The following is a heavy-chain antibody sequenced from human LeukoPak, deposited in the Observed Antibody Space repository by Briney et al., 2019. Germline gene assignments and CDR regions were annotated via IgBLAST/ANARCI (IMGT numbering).Heavy chain of an antibody. CDR2: ISDRSSTI. V-gene: IGHV3-48*04. Sequence: PGGSLRLSCAASGFTFSSYSMNWVRQAPGKGLEWVSYISDRSSTIYYADSVKGRFTISRDNAKNSLYLQMNSLRAEDTAVYYCASGGIAAAGCFDYWGQGTLVTVSS. J-gene: IGHJ4*02. CDR3: ASGGIAAAGCFDY. D-gene: IGHD6-13*01. CDR1: GFTFSSYS.